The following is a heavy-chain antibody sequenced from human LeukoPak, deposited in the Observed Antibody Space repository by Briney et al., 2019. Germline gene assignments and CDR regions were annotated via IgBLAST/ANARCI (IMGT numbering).Heavy chain of an antibody. J-gene: IGHJ4*02. CDR3: ARDSGSYYFDY. CDR1: GFIITSNY. Sequence: GGSLRLSCAASGFIITSNYMSWVRQAPGKGLEWVSVIFGGGSTYYADSVKGRFTISRDNSKNTLYLQMNSLRVDDTAVYYCARDSGSYYFDYWGQGTPVTVSS. CDR2: IFGGGST. V-gene: IGHV3-66*02. D-gene: IGHD1-26*01.